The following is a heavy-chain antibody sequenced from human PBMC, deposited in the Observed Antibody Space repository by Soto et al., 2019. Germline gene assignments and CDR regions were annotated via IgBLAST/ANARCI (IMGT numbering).Heavy chain of an antibody. J-gene: IGHJ6*02. D-gene: IGHD3-3*01. CDR2: IIPIFGTA. V-gene: IGHV1-69*13. Sequence: GASVKVSCKASGGTFSSYAISWVRQAPGQGLEWMGGIIPIFGTANYAQKFQGRVTITADESTSTAYMELSSLRSEDTAVYYCAKDKYYDFRESHYYGMDVWGQGTTVTVSS. CDR1: GGTFSSYA. CDR3: AKDKYYDFRESHYYGMDV.